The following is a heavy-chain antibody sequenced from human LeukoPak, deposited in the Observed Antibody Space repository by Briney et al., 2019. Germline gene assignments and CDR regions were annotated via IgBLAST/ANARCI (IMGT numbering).Heavy chain of an antibody. D-gene: IGHD3-22*01. V-gene: IGHV1-18*01. CDR3: ARDCYDSSGAHFTSWFDY. Sequence: GASVKLSCKTSGYSFTTFGISWVRQAPGQGLEWMGWITGYNANTNYAQKFQGRVTMTIDTSTTTVFMELRSLESDDTAVYYCARDCYDSSGAHFTSWFDYWGQGTLVTVSS. J-gene: IGHJ4*02. CDR2: ITGYNANT. CDR1: GYSFTTFG.